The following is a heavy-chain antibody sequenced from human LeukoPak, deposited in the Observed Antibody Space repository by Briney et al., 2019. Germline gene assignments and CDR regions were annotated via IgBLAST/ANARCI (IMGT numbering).Heavy chain of an antibody. CDR1: GYRFTSYG. Sequence: ASVKVSCKASGYRFTSYGISWVRQAPGQGLEWMGCISAYNVNTNNAQKLQGRVTMTTDTSTSTAYMELRSLRPDDTAVYYCGRHRDGYNGGDYWGQGPLVTVS. CDR2: ISAYNVNT. J-gene: IGHJ4*02. D-gene: IGHD5-24*01. V-gene: IGHV1-18*01. CDR3: GRHRDGYNGGDY.